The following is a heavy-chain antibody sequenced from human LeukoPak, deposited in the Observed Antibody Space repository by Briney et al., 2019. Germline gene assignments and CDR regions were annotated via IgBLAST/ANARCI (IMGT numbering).Heavy chain of an antibody. D-gene: IGHD6-13*01. CDR3: ARQGEGIPAAGRTFDY. V-gene: IGHV4-39*01. Sequence: SETLSLTCTVSGGSISSSSYYWGWIRQPPGKGLEWIGSIYYSGSTYYNPSLKSRVTKSVDTSKNQFSLKLSSVTAADTAVYYCARQGEGIPAAGRTFDYWGQGTLVTVSS. J-gene: IGHJ4*02. CDR1: GGSISSSSYY. CDR2: IYYSGST.